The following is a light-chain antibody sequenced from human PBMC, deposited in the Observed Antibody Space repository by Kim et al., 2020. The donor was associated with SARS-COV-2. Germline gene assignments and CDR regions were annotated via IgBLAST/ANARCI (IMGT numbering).Light chain of an antibody. Sequence: SYELTQPPSVSVAPGKTARITCGGNNIGSKSVHWYQQKPGQAPVLVIYYDSDRPSGIPERFSGSNSGNTATLTISRVEAVDEADYYCQVWDRSSDHPYVF. J-gene: IGLJ1*01. V-gene: IGLV3-21*04. CDR3: QVWDRSSDHPYV. CDR1: NIGSKS. CDR2: YDS.